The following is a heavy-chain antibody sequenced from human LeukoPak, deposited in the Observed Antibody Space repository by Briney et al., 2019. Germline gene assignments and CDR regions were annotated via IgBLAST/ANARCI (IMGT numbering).Heavy chain of an antibody. V-gene: IGHV1-69*04. Sequence: SVKVSCKASGGTFSSYAISWVRQAPGQGLECMGRIIPILGIANYAQKFQGRVTITADKSTSTAYMELSSLRSEDTAVYYCARLSSSSSPLGELDYWGQGTLVTVSS. CDR3: ARLSSSSSPLGELDY. CDR2: IIPILGIA. CDR1: GGTFSSYA. J-gene: IGHJ4*02. D-gene: IGHD6-13*01.